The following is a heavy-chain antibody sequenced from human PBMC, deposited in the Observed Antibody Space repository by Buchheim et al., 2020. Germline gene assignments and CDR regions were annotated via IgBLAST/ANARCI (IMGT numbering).Heavy chain of an antibody. CDR3: AKDRGSDHLFDS. D-gene: IGHD3-10*01. CDR2: ISYDESQT. J-gene: IGHJ4*02. CDR1: GVTFRTYG. Sequence: MESGGGVVQPGRSLRLSCAASGVTFRTYGMHWVRQAPGKGLEWVSVISYDESQTFYADSVKGRFSISRDNSNNILYLQMNSLRVEDTAVYFCAKDRGSDHLFDSWGQGTL. V-gene: IGHV3-30*18.